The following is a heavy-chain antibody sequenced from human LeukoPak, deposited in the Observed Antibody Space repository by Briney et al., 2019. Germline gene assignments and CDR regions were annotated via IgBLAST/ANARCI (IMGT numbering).Heavy chain of an antibody. Sequence: PGGSLRLSCAASGFTFTNDAMTWVRQAPGKGLEWVSSMSNSGDKTYYAESVKGRFTISRDNSKSTLYLQMNSVEAEDTAVYYCAKPRGSATYNRGNDYWGQGTLVTVSS. J-gene: IGHJ4*02. V-gene: IGHV3-23*01. CDR3: AKPRGSATYNRGNDY. CDR2: MSNSGDKT. CDR1: GFTFTNDA. D-gene: IGHD3-10*01.